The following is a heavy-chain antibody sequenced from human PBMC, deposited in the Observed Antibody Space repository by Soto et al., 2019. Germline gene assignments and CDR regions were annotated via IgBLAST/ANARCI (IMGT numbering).Heavy chain of an antibody. CDR3: VRDIR. CDR2: INSDGSTT. V-gene: IGHV3-74*01. J-gene: IGHJ4*02. Sequence: EVQLVESGGGLVQPGGSLRLSCAASGFPFSRIWMHWVGQAPGKGLVWVSCINSDGSTTSYADAVKGRFTISRDNAKNTLYLQMNSLADEDTAVYYCVRDIRWGQGTLVTVSS. CDR1: GFPFSRIW.